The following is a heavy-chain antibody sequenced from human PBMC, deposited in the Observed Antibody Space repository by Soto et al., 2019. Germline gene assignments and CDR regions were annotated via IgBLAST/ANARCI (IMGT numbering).Heavy chain of an antibody. Sequence: GGSLRLSCAASGFNFSSFGMHWVRQAPGKGLEWVALMSYDGSSKYYQDSLKGRFTISRDKSKNTLYLQMSSLRVEDTAVYYCAKDRGWSRADLEYWGQGT. D-gene: IGHD3-10*01. CDR3: AKDRGWSRADLEY. CDR2: MSYDGSSK. CDR1: GFNFSSFG. J-gene: IGHJ4*02. V-gene: IGHV3-30*18.